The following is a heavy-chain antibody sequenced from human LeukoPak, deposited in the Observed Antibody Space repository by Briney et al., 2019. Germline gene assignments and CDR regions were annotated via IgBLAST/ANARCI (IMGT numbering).Heavy chain of an antibody. CDR2: INHSGST. J-gene: IGHJ5*02. CDR3: ARGGYSSGWYRIKWFDH. CDR1: GGSFSGYY. V-gene: IGHV4-34*01. D-gene: IGHD6-19*01. Sequence: SETLSLTCAVYGGSFSGYYWSWIRQPPGKGLEWIGEINHSGSTNYNPSLKSRVTISVDTSKNQFSLKLSSVTAADTAVYCCARGGYSSGWYRIKWFDHWGQGTLVTVSS.